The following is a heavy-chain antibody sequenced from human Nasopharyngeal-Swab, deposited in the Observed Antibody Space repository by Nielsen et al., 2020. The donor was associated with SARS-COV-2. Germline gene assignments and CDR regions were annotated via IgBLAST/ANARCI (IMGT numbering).Heavy chain of an antibody. V-gene: IGHV3-15*01. Sequence: PGESLKISCAASGFTFSNAWMSWVRQAPGKGLEWVGRIKSKTDGGTTDYAAPVKGRFTISRDDSKNTLYLQMNSLKTEDTAVYYCTTGGVGYYDSSGYYFGYWGQGTLVTVSS. CDR3: TTGGVGYYDSSGYYFGY. D-gene: IGHD3-22*01. CDR1: GFTFSNAW. J-gene: IGHJ4*02. CDR2: IKSKTDGGTT.